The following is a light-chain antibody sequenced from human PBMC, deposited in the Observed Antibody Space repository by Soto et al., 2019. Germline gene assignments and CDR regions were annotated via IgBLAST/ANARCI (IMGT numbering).Light chain of an antibody. CDR3: QQYQSYSWP. CDR1: QNISVW. V-gene: IGKV1-5*03. Sequence: DILMTQSPSTLSASVGDRVTITCRASQNISVWLAWYQQKPGKATRLLIYRTSILESGVPSRFSGSGSGTGFTLTISSLQPDDFDTHHGQQYQSYSWPFGQGTKVEIK. J-gene: IGKJ1*01. CDR2: RTS.